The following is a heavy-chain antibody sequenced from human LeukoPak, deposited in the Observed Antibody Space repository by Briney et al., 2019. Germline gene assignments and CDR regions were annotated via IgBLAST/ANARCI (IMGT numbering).Heavy chain of an antibody. V-gene: IGHV4-34*01. CDR1: SGSISGYY. CDR2: SNHSGST. Sequence: SETLSLTCAVYSGSISGYYWSWIRQPPGKGLEWIGESNHSGSTNYNPSLKSRVTISVDTSKNQFSLKLSSVTAADTAVYYCARGPSSSWYPRFDYWGQGTLVTVSS. D-gene: IGHD6-13*01. CDR3: ARGPSSSWYPRFDY. J-gene: IGHJ4*02.